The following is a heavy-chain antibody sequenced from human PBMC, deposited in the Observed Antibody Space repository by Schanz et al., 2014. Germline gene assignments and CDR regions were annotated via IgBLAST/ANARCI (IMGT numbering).Heavy chain of an antibody. V-gene: IGHV3-30*02. Sequence: QVQLVESGGGVVQDGGSLRLSCVASGFTFSNYGMYWVRQAPGKGLEWVSFIRFDGRNKYYGDSVKGRFTISRDNSRNTLFLQMDSLRPEDTAVYYCAKADTSAWYDLDYCGQGTLVTVSS. J-gene: IGHJ4*02. CDR2: IRFDGRNK. D-gene: IGHD6-19*01. CDR3: AKADTSAWYDLDY. CDR1: GFTFSNYG.